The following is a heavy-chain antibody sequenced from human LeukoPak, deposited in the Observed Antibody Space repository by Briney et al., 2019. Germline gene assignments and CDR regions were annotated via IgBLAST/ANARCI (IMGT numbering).Heavy chain of an antibody. CDR2: INHSGST. CDR3: ASARREPIRGYSYGSIGY. CDR1: GGSFSVYY. J-gene: IGHJ4*02. V-gene: IGHV4-34*01. D-gene: IGHD5-18*01. Sequence: SESLSLTCAVYGGSFSVYYWSWIRQPPGKGLEWIGEINHSGSTNYNPSLKSRVTISVDTSKNQFSLKLSSVTAADTAVYYCASARREPIRGYSYGSIGYWGQGTLVTVSS.